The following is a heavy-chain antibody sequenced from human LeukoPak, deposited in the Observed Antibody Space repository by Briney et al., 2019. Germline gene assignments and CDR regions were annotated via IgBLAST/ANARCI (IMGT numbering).Heavy chain of an antibody. CDR2: ISAYNGNT. J-gene: IGHJ6*03. V-gene: IGHV1-18*01. CDR3: ARDTYSSGWENYYYYYYMDV. D-gene: IGHD6-19*01. CDR1: GYTFTSYG. Sequence: ASVKVSCKASGYTFTSYGISWVRQAPGQGLEWMGWISAYNGNTNYAQKLQGRVTMTTDTSTSTAYMELRSLRSDDTAVYYCARDTYSSGWENYYYYYYMDVWGKGTTVTVSS.